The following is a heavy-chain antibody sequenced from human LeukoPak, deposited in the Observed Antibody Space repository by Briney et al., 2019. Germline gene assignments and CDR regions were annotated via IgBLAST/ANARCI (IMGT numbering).Heavy chain of an antibody. CDR1: GYTFTSYG. CDR2: ISAYNGNT. CDR3: TRDPTQYLRYGYFDY. V-gene: IGHV1-18*01. D-gene: IGHD4-11*01. J-gene: IGHJ4*02. Sequence: ASVKVSCKAPGYTFTSYGISWVRQAPGQGLEWMGWISAYNGNTNYAQKLQGRVTMTTDTSTSTAYMELRSLRSDDTAVYYCTRDPTQYLRYGYFDYWGQGTLVTVSS.